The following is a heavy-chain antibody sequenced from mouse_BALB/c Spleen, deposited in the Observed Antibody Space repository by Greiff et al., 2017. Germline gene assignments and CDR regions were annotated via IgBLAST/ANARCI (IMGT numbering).Heavy chain of an antibody. CDR1: GYSITSDYA. J-gene: IGHJ4*01. Sequence: EVQLVESGPGLVKPSQSLSLTCTVTGYSITSDYAWNWIRQFPGNKLEWMGYISYSGSTSYNPSLKSRISITRDTSKNQFFLQLNSVTTEDTATYYCARGIYGNYAMDYWGQGTSVTVSS. D-gene: IGHD2-1*01. V-gene: IGHV3-2*02. CDR3: ARGIYGNYAMDY. CDR2: ISYSGST.